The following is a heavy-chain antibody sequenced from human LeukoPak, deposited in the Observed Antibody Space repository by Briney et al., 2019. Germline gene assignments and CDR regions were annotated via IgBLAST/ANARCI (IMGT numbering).Heavy chain of an antibody. Sequence: PSETLSLTCTVSGGSISSSSYYWGWIRQPPGKGLEWIGSIYYSGSTYYNPSLKSRVTISVDTSKNQFSLKLSSVTAADTAVYYCARLASDAFDVWGQGTMVTVSS. CDR1: GGSISSSSYY. CDR3: ARLASDAFDV. V-gene: IGHV4-39*01. CDR2: IYYSGST. J-gene: IGHJ3*01.